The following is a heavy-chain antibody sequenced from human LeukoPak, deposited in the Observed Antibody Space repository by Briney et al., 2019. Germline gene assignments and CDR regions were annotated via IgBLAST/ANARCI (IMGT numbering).Heavy chain of an antibody. CDR2: IYYSGST. Sequence: SETLSLTCTVSGGSISSYYWSWIRQPPGKGLEWLGYIYYSGSTNYNPSLKSRVTISVDTSKNQFSLKLSSVTAADTAVYYCARVGCSGGSCYFDYWGQGTLVTVSS. J-gene: IGHJ4*02. V-gene: IGHV4-59*01. D-gene: IGHD2-15*01. CDR1: GGSISSYY. CDR3: ARVGCSGGSCYFDY.